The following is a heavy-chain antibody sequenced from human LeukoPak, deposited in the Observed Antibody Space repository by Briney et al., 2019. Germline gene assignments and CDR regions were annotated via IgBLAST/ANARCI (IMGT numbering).Heavy chain of an antibody. CDR1: GYTFTGYY. CDR3: ARDVGQWGSIDY. CDR2: INPNSGGT. Sequence: ASVKVSCKASGYTFTGYYMHWVRQAPGQGLEWMGWINPNSGGTNYAQKFQGRVTMTRDTSISTVYMELSRLRSDDTAVYYCARDVGQWGSIDYWGQGTLVTVSS. D-gene: IGHD1-26*01. V-gene: IGHV1-2*02. J-gene: IGHJ4*02.